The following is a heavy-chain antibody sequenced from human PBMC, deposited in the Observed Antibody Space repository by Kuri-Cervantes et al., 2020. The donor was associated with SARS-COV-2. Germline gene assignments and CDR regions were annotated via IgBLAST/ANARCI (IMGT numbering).Heavy chain of an antibody. CDR3: SGRVDFSSVDY. J-gene: IGHJ4*02. D-gene: IGHD3/OR15-3a*01. CDR2: VSYNGAT. CDR1: GDPITNYY. V-gene: IGHV4-59*01. Sequence: SETLSLTCTVSGDPITNYYLTWIRQPPGKGLEWIGYVSYNGATAYNPSLKSRVTMSLDTSKNQFSLRLSSVTAADTAVYYCSGRVDFSSVDYWGQGTLVHASS.